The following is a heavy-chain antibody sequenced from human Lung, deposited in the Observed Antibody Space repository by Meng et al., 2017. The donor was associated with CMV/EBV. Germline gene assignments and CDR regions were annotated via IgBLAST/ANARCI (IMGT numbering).Heavy chain of an antibody. D-gene: IGHD2-2*01. J-gene: IGHJ6*02. Sequence: SCAASGFTFSSYWMSWVRQAPGKGLEWVANIMQDGSEKYYVDSVKGRFTISRDNAKNSLYLQMNSLRAEDTAVYYCARDPRGTNIVVVENGMDVWXQGTXVTVSS. CDR3: ARDPRGTNIVVVENGMDV. V-gene: IGHV3-7*01. CDR1: GFTFSSYW. CDR2: IMQDGSEK.